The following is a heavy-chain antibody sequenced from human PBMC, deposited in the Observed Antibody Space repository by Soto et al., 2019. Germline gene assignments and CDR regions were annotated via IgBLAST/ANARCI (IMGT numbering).Heavy chain of an antibody. D-gene: IGHD6-19*01. V-gene: IGHV3-21*01. CDR2: ISSSGSYI. CDR1: GFTFGSCS. J-gene: IGHJ4*02. Sequence: PGGSLRLSCAASGFTFGSCSMNWFRQAPRKGLEWVSSISSSGSYINYADSMKGRFTISRDNAKNSLYLQLSRLRAEDTAVYYCARVLAVAGPYYFDCWGQGTLVTVSS. CDR3: ARVLAVAGPYYFDC.